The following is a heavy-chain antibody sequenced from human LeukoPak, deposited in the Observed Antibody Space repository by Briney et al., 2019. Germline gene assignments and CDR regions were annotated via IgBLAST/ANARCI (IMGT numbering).Heavy chain of an antibody. Sequence: ASVRVSCKASGYTFSIYYIHWVRQAPGQGPEWMGVINPSGGSTTYAQKFQGRVTMTANTSTSTVYMDLTSLKSEDTAIFYCARGVRGALDSWGHGTLVTV. CDR2: INPSGGST. D-gene: IGHD3-10*01. V-gene: IGHV1-46*01. CDR1: GYTFSIYY. CDR3: ARGVRGALDS. J-gene: IGHJ5*01.